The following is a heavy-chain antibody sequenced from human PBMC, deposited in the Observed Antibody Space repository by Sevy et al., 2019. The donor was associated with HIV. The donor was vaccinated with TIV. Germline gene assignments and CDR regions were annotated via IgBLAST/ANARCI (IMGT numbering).Heavy chain of an antibody. J-gene: IGHJ6*02. CDR3: AAKQWGYYYGMDV. D-gene: IGHD6-19*01. CDR1: GFTFSSYA. V-gene: IGHV3-23*01. CDR2: ISGSGGST. Sequence: GGSLRLSCAASGFTFSSYAMSWVRQAPGKGLEWVSAISGSGGSTYYADSVKGRFTISRDNSKNTLYLQMNSLRAEDTAVYYCAAKQWGYYYGMDVWGQWTTVTVSS.